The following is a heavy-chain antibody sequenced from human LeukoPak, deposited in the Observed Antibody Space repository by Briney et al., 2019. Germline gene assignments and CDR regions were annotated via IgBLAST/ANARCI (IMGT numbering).Heavy chain of an antibody. CDR2: INSDGSST. Sequence: GGSLRLSCAASGFTFSSYWMHWVRQAPGKGLVWVSRINSDGSSTSYADSVKGRFTISRDNAKNTLYLQMKSLRAEDTAVYYCARTAGHYDFWSGYFYYFDYWGQGTLVTVSS. D-gene: IGHD3-3*01. J-gene: IGHJ4*02. CDR3: ARTAGHYDFWSGYFYYFDY. V-gene: IGHV3-74*01. CDR1: GFTFSSYW.